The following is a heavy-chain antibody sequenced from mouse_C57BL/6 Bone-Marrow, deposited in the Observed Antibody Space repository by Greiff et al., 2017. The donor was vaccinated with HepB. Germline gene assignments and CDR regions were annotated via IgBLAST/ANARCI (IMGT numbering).Heavy chain of an antibody. J-gene: IGHJ4*01. CDR3: TTAEFGNYLLCFAMVY. D-gene: IGHD2-1*01. CDR2: IDPENGDT. CDR1: GFNIKDDY. V-gene: IGHV14-4*01. Sequence: VQLQQSVAERVRPGASVPLSCTASGFNIKDDYMHWVKQRPEQGLEWIGWIDPENGDTEYASKFQGKATITADTSSNSAELQLCRLTSADTAVYYWTTAEFGNYLLCFAMVYSCQG.